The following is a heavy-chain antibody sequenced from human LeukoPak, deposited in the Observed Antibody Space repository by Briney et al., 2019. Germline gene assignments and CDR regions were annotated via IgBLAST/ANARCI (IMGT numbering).Heavy chain of an antibody. V-gene: IGHV3-33*01. J-gene: IGHJ3*02. CDR3: ARAEVPGAIKSGAFVI. Sequence: GGSLRLSCAASGFTFSTYGMHWVRQAPGKGLAWVAVIWDDGTNKYYADSVKGRFTISRDNSRNTLYLQMNSLRAEDTAVYYCARAEVPGAIKSGAFVIWGQGTMVTVSS. CDR2: IWDDGTNK. D-gene: IGHD2-2*01. CDR1: GFTFSTYG.